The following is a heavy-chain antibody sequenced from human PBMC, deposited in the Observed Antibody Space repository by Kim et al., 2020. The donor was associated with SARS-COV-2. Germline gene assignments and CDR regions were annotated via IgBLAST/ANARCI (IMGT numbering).Heavy chain of an antibody. V-gene: IGHV3-21*01. CDR3: ARVLTSGWSYFDY. CDR1: GFTFSSYS. CDR2: ISSSGSYI. Sequence: GGSLRLSFAASGFTFSSYSMNWVRQAPGKGLEWISSISSSGSYIYYADSMKGRFTISRDNARASLYLQMNSLRAEDTAVYYCARVLTSGWSYFDYWGQGTLVTVSS. D-gene: IGHD6-19*01. J-gene: IGHJ4*02.